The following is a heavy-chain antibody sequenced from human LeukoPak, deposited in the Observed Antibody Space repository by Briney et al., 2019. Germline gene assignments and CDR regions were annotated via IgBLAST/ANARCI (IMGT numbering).Heavy chain of an antibody. J-gene: IGHJ4*02. V-gene: IGHV3-30*02. D-gene: IGHD2-21*02. CDR2: IRKDGNDE. Sequence: GGSLRLSCAASGFTFNAYAIHWVRQAPGKGLEWVAFIRKDGNDEKYADSVKSRFTISRDNSKNMVYLQMNNLQTEDTSIYYCAKDRGDYPPYFDHWGQGTLVTVSS. CDR1: GFTFNAYA. CDR3: AKDRGDYPPYFDH.